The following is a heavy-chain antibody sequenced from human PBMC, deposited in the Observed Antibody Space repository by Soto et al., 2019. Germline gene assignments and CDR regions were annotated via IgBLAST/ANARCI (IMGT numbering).Heavy chain of an antibody. CDR3: ARIPRSGKYVDY. CDR2: VYYIGNT. D-gene: IGHD2-15*01. V-gene: IGHV4-39*01. CDR1: GGSISISAYN. J-gene: IGHJ4*02. Sequence: PSETLSLTCTVSGGSISISAYNWGWIRQSPGKGLEWIGSVYYIGNTYYSPSLESRVTISVDTSNNQFSLKLSSVTAADTALYYCARIPRSGKYVDYWGQGTLVTVSS.